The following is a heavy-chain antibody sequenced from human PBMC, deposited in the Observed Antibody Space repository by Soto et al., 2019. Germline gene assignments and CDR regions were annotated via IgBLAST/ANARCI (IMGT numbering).Heavy chain of an antibody. CDR3: ARDPDSSSTPYYFDY. CDR2: IIPIFGTA. V-gene: IGHV1-69*13. J-gene: IGHJ4*02. D-gene: IGHD6-6*01. Sequence: SVKVSCKASGGTFSSYAISWVRQAPGQGLEWMGGIIPIFGTANYAQKFQGRVTITADESTSTAYMELSSLRSEDTAVYYCARDPDSSSTPYYFDYWGQGTLVTVSS. CDR1: GGTFSSYA.